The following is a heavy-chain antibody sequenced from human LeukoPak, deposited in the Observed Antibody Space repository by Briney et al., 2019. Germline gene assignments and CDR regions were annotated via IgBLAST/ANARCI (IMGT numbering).Heavy chain of an antibody. D-gene: IGHD3-22*01. CDR1: GGSISSYY. V-gene: IGHV4-4*07. Sequence: PSETLSLTCTVSGGSISSYYWSWIRQPAGKGLEWIGRIYTSGSTNYNPSLKSRVTMSVDTSKNQFSLKLSSVTAADTAVYYCARRDPYDSSGYYLDYWGQGTLVTVSS. CDR3: ARRDPYDSSGYYLDY. J-gene: IGHJ4*02. CDR2: IYTSGST.